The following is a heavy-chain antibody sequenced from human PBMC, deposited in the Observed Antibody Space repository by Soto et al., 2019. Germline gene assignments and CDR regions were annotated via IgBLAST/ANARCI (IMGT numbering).Heavy chain of an antibody. CDR1: GGSISYEYYH. Sequence: SSQTLSLTCTVSGGSISYEYYHWTWIRQSPGKGLEWIGYIHYSGSIIYNPSFKSRVTISVDTSKNQFSLKLSSVTAADTAVYYCARRYCSGGSCYSLGWYFDLWGRGTLVTVSS. J-gene: IGHJ2*01. CDR2: IHYSGSI. D-gene: IGHD2-15*01. V-gene: IGHV4-30-4*08. CDR3: ARRYCSGGSCYSLGWYFDL.